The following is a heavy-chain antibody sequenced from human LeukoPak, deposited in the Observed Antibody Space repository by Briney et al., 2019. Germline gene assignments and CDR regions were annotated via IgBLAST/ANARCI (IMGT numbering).Heavy chain of an antibody. V-gene: IGHV1-8*01. D-gene: IGHD6-13*01. J-gene: IGHJ5*02. CDR2: MNPNSGNT. Sequence: GASVKVSCKASGYTFTSYDINWVRQATGQGLEWMGWMNPNSGNTGYAQKFQGRVTMTRNTSISTAYMELSSLRSEDTAVYYCARSRLPGTNSSSRNWFDPWGQGTLVTVSS. CDR3: ARSRLPGTNSSSRNWFDP. CDR1: GYTFTSYD.